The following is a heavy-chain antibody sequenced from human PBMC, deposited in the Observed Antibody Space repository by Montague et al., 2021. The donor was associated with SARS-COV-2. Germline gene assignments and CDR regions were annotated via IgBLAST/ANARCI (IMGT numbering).Heavy chain of an antibody. CDR3: AAALLWFGGVDY. Sequence: SLRLSCAASGFTFSSYAMHWVRQAPGKGLEWVAVISYDGSNKYYXDSVKGRFTISRDNSKDTLYLQMNSLRAEDTAVYYCAAALLWFGGVDYWGQGTLVTVSS. CDR2: ISYDGSNK. D-gene: IGHD3-10*01. CDR1: GFTFSSYA. J-gene: IGHJ4*02. V-gene: IGHV3-30-3*01.